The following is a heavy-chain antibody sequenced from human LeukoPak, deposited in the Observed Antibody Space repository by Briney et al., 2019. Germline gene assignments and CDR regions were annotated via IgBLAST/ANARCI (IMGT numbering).Heavy chain of an antibody. J-gene: IGHJ4*02. D-gene: IGHD3-16*02. CDR3: ARGDDYEYVWGSYHY. V-gene: IGHV1-18*01. CDR1: GYTFTNYA. Sequence: ASVKVSCKASGYTFTNYAISWLRQAPGQGLAWLGCISGYNGNTNYLQILQGRVTMTTDTPTSTAYMELRSLRSDDTAVYYCARGDDYEYVWGSYHYWGQGTLVTVSS. CDR2: ISGYNGNT.